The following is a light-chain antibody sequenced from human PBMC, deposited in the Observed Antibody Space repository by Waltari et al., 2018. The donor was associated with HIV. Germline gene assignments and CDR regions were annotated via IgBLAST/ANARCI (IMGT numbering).Light chain of an antibody. V-gene: IGLV2-8*01. CDR2: EVT. CDR1: NSDIGGYNY. Sequence: QSALTQPPSASGSPGQSVTISCTGTNSDIGGYNYVSWYQQHPGKAPKLVISEVTKRPAGVPDRFAGSKSGTTSSLTVSGIQAEDEADYYGSSYADRNGFYVVFGGGTRLTVL. J-gene: IGLJ2*01. CDR3: SSYADRNGFYVV.